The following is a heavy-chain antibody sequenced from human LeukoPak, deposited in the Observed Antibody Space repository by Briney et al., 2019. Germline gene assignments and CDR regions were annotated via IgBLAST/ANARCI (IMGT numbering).Heavy chain of an antibody. CDR3: ARGADYDILTGYMDV. Sequence: GGSLRLFCAASGFTFSGSALHWVRQASGKGLEWVSSISTRSTYIYYADSLKGRFTISRDNAKNSLYLQMNSLRAEDTAVYYCARGADYDILTGYMDVWGKGTTVTVSS. J-gene: IGHJ6*03. D-gene: IGHD3-9*01. CDR2: ISTRSTYI. CDR1: GFTFSGSA. V-gene: IGHV3-21*01.